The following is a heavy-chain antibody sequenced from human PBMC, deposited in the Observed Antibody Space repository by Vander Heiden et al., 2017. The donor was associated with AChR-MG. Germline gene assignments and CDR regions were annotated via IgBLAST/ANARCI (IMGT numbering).Heavy chain of an antibody. CDR2: LFGGGST. J-gene: IGHJ4*02. CDR3: ARGGMAATVLYYFDC. D-gene: IGHD6-13*01. CDR1: GIRVSGNY. Sequence: EVPLVETGGGLTPPGGSLRLSCAVPGIRVSGNYRGWVRQAPGKGPEWVSVLFGGGSTYYADSVKGRFTISRDNSKNTLYLLMRSLRAEDTAVYYCARGGMAATVLYYFDCWGQGTLVTVSS. V-gene: IGHV3-53*02.